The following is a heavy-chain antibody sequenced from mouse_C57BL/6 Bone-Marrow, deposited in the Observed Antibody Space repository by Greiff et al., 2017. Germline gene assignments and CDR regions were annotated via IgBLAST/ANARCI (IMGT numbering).Heavy chain of an antibody. J-gene: IGHJ2*01. CDR1: GYAFTNYL. Sequence: QVQLQQSGAELVRPGTSVKVSCKASGYAFTNYLIEWVKQRPGQGLEWIGVINPGSGGTNYNEKFKGKATLTADKSSSTAYMQLSSLTSEDSAVYFCARCIYDGYLLDYWGQGTTLTVSS. CDR3: ARCIYDGYLLDY. CDR2: INPGSGGT. V-gene: IGHV1-54*01. D-gene: IGHD2-3*01.